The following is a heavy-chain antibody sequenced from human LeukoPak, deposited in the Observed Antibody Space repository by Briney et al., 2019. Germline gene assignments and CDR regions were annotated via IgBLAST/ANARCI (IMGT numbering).Heavy chain of an antibody. D-gene: IGHD2-2*02. Sequence: ASVKVSCKASCYTFASYGIRWVRQAPGQGLEWMGWSSAYNGNTNYAQKLQGRVTMTTDTSTSTAYMELRSLRSDDTAVYYCARDRPGRYCSNTSCYTASPFDPWGQGTLVIVSS. CDR2: SSAYNGNT. V-gene: IGHV1-18*01. CDR1: CYTFASYG. CDR3: ARDRPGRYCSNTSCYTASPFDP. J-gene: IGHJ5*02.